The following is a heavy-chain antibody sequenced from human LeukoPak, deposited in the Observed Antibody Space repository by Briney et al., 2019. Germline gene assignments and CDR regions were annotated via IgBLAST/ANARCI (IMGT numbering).Heavy chain of an antibody. Sequence: SETLSLTCAVYGGSFSGYYWSWIRQPPGKGLEWIGEINHSGSTNYNPSLKSRVTISVDTSKNQFPLKLNSVTAADTAVYYCASEAVEMATTPNWFDPWGQGTLVTVSS. CDR3: ASEAVEMATTPNWFDP. CDR2: INHSGST. J-gene: IGHJ5*02. D-gene: IGHD5-24*01. CDR1: GGSFSGYY. V-gene: IGHV4-34*01.